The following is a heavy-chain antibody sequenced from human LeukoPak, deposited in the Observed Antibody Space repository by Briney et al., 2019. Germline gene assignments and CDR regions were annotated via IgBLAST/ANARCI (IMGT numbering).Heavy chain of an antibody. V-gene: IGHV4-39*07. CDR2: FYYSGST. Sequence: SETLSLTCTVSGGSISSSSYYWGWIRQPPGKGLEWIGSFYYSGSTYYNPSLKSRVTISVDTSNNQFSLKLSSVTAADTAVYYCAATTVVTPAPFDYWGQGTLVTVSS. CDR1: GGSISSSSYY. D-gene: IGHD4-23*01. CDR3: AATTVVTPAPFDY. J-gene: IGHJ4*02.